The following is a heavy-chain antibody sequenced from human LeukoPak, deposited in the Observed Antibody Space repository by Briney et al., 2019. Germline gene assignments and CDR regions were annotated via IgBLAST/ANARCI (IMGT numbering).Heavy chain of an antibody. J-gene: IGHJ4*02. CDR1: EYSFTDYY. Sequence: ASVKVSCKLSEYSFTDYYIHWVRQAPGKGLEWVGLVDPEDDKTMYAEHFQGRITITADTSTDTAHMDLSSLRSEDTAVYYCATVTHYAFGPKFDYWGQGTLVTVSS. D-gene: IGHD3-16*01. CDR3: ATVTHYAFGPKFDY. CDR2: VDPEDDKT. V-gene: IGHV1-69-2*01.